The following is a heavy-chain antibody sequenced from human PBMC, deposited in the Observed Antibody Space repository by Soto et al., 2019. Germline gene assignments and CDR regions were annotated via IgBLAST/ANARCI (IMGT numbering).Heavy chain of an antibody. Sequence: SRTDATSGCSLRSNLAVLLFTRGPTGLEWIGRIYTSGSTNYNPSLKSRVTMSVDTYKNQFSLKLSSVTAADTAVYYCARDWVVVSGSRWYYGMDGWRLATTV. V-gene: IGHV4-4*07. J-gene: IGHJ6*02. CDR2: IYTSGST. D-gene: IGHD1-26*01. CDR1: GCSLRSNL. CDR3: ARDWVVVSGSRWYYGMDG.